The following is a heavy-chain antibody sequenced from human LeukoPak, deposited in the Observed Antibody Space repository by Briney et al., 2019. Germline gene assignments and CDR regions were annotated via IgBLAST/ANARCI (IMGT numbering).Heavy chain of an antibody. CDR3: ARPLPTIIAAGTSPYYYYMDV. D-gene: IGHD6-13*01. J-gene: IGHJ6*03. CDR2: IIPIFGTA. V-gene: IGHV1-69*13. Sequence: ASVKVSCKASGGTFSSYAISWVRQAPGQGLEWMGGIIPIFGTANYAQKFQGRVTITADASTSTAYMELSSLRSEDTAVYYCARPLPTIIAAGTSPYYYYMDVWGKGTTVTVSS. CDR1: GGTFSSYA.